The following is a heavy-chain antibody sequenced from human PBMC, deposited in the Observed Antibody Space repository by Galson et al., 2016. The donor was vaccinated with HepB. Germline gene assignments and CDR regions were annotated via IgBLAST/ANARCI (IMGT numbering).Heavy chain of an antibody. CDR3: AGVVVAATNWFDP. CDR2: VNHSGYT. Sequence: ETLSLTCGVHGGSFNAYYWSWIRQPPGKGLEWIGEVNHSGYTRYNPSLKSRVTISVDTSKNQFSLNVTSMTAADTAVYYCAGVVVAATNWFDPWGQGTRVTVSS. CDR1: GGSFNAYY. D-gene: IGHD2-15*01. J-gene: IGHJ5*02. V-gene: IGHV4-34*01.